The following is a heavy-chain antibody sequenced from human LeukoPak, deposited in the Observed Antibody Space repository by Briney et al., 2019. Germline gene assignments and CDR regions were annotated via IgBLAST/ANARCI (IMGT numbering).Heavy chain of an antibody. CDR3: ARDRSRFLGLCYFDY. CDR1: GYTFTGYY. Sequence: GASVKVSCKASGYTFTGYYMHWVRQAPGQGLEWMGWINPNSGGTNYAQKFQGRVTMTRDTSISTAYMELSRLRSDDTAVYYCARDRSRFLGLCYFDYWGQGTLVTVYS. J-gene: IGHJ4*02. CDR2: INPNSGGT. V-gene: IGHV1-2*02. D-gene: IGHD3-16*01.